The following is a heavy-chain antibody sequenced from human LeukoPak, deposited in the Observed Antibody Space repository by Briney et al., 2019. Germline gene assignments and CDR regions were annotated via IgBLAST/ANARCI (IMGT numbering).Heavy chain of an antibody. CDR3: ATGGGNY. J-gene: IGHJ4*02. D-gene: IGHD3-16*01. CDR1: GDSISSYY. Sequence: SETLSLTRTVSGDSISSYYWTWIRHPPGRGLEGIGQIYYDGIINYNPSLKSRVTISVDTSKNQFSLKLTSVTAADTAVYYCATGGGNYWGQGTLVTVSS. V-gene: IGHV4-59*01. CDR2: IYYDGII.